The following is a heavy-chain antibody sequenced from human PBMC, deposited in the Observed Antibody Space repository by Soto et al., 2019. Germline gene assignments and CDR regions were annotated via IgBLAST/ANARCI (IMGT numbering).Heavy chain of an antibody. J-gene: IGHJ3*02. V-gene: IGHV1-69*01. CDR1: GGTFSSYA. CDR2: IIPIFGTA. CDR3: AKGGGDDYVWGSYRSAFDI. D-gene: IGHD3-16*02. Sequence: QVQLVQSGAEVKKPGSSVKVSCKASGGTFSSYAISWVRQAPGQALEWMGGIIPIFGTANYAQKFQGRVTITADESTSTAYMKLSSLRSEDTAVYYCAKGGGDDYVWGSYRSAFDIWGQGTMVTVSS.